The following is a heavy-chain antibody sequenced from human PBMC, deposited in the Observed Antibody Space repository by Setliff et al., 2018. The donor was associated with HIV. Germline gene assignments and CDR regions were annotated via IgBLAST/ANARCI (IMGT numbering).Heavy chain of an antibody. V-gene: IGHV4-61*02. CDR1: GVSISSGSYY. CDR2: IYTSGST. CDR3: ARDKGYYYMDV. Sequence: RTCTVSGVSISSGSYYWSWIRQSAGKGLEWIGRIYTSGSTNDNPPLKSRITISVDTSNNQFSLRLSSVTAADTAVYYCARDKGYYYMDVWGKGITVTVSS. J-gene: IGHJ6*03.